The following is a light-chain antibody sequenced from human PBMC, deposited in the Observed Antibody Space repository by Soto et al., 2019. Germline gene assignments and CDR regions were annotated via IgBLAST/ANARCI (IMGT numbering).Light chain of an antibody. CDR3: QQDNNWPPS. J-gene: IGKJ1*01. CDR2: GAS. V-gene: IGKV3-15*01. CDR1: QSVSGN. Sequence: EIVMTQSPATLSVSPGERATLSCRASQSVSGNLAWYQQKPGQAPRLLIYGASTRATGIPARFSGSGSGTESTLTISSLQSEDVAVYYCQQDNNWPPSFGQGTKVEIK.